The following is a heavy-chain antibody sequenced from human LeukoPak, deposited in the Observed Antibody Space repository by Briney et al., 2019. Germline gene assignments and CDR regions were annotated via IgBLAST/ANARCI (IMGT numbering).Heavy chain of an antibody. V-gene: IGHV3-11*01. CDR2: ITNGGGTI. CDR3: ARSIGLTGGGVDV. CDR1: GFTFSDYN. Sequence: GGSLRLSCAASGFTFSDYNMNWVRQAPGKGLEGVSYITNGGGTIHHADSVKGRFTISRDNARKILYLQMNSLRAEDTAVYYCARSIGLTGGGVDVWGQGTTVTVSS. J-gene: IGHJ6*02. D-gene: IGHD3-9*01.